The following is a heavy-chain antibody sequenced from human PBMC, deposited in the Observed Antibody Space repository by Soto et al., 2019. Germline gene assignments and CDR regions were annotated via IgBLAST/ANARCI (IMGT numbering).Heavy chain of an antibody. CDR1: GFTFSSYS. Sequence: EVQQVESGGGLVKPGGSLRLSCAASGFTFSSYSMNWVRQAPGKGLEWVSSISSSSSYIYYADSEKGRFTISRDNAKNSLYLQMNSLRAEDTAVYYCARDQPGYSYGYGLGYWGQGTLVTVST. CDR3: ARDQPGYSYGYGLGY. CDR2: ISSSSSYI. J-gene: IGHJ4*02. V-gene: IGHV3-21*01. D-gene: IGHD5-18*01.